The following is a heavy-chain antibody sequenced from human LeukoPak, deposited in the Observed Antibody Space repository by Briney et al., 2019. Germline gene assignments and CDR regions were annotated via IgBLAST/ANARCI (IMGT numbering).Heavy chain of an antibody. D-gene: IGHD3-10*01. CDR3: ARAGQYGSGSYYSIYYGMDV. Sequence: SETLSLTCTVSGGFISSYYWSWIRQPPGKGLEWIGYIYYSGSTNYNPTLKSRVTISVDTSKNQFSLKLSSVTAADTAVYYCARAGQYGSGSYYSIYYGMDVWGKGTTVTVSS. CDR1: GGFISSYY. J-gene: IGHJ6*04. V-gene: IGHV4-59*01. CDR2: IYYSGST.